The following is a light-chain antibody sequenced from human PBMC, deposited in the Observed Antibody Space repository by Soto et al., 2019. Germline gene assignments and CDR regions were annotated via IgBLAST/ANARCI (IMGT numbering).Light chain of an antibody. CDR2: GTS. V-gene: IGKV3-20*01. CDR3: QPYGSSPLVT. Sequence: EIVLTQSPGTLSLSPGERATLSCRASQSVSSSYLAWYQQKPGQAPRLLIYGTSSKDTGIPDRFSGSASGTDFTLTISRLKPEDFAVYYCQPYGSSPLVTFGQGARLEIK. CDR1: QSVSSSY. J-gene: IGKJ5*01.